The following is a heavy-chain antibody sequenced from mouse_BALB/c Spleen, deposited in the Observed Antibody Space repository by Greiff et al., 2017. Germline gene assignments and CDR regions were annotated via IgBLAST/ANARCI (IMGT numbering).Heavy chain of an antibody. CDR2: IWAGGST. CDR1: GFSLTSYG. CDR3: ASYGHYAMDY. D-gene: IGHD1-1*02. Sequence: QVQLKESGPGLVAPSQSLSITCTVSGFSLTSYGVHWVRQPPGKGLEWLGVIWAGGSTNYNSALMSRLSISKDNSKSQVFLKMNSLQTDDTAMYYCASYGHYAMDYWGQGTSVTVSS. J-gene: IGHJ4*01. V-gene: IGHV2-9*02.